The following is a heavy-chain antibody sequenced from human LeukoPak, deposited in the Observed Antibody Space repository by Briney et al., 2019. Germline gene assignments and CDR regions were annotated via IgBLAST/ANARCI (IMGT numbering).Heavy chain of an antibody. CDR2: ISSSGGTI. CDR3: AKDSSGWYSSFDY. D-gene: IGHD6-19*01. CDR1: GFTFSTYA. Sequence: GGSLRLSCAASGFTFSTYAMNWVHLAPGKGLEWVSLISSSGGTIYYADSVKGRFTISRDNSKNTLYLQMNSLRAEDTAVYYCAKDSSGWYSSFDYWGQGTLVTVSS. J-gene: IGHJ4*02. V-gene: IGHV3-23*01.